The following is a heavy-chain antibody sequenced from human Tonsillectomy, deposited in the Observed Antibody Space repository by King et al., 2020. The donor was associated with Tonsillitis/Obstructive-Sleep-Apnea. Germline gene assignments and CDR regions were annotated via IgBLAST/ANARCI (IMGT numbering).Heavy chain of an antibody. CDR3: ARHGGITIFGDAFDI. CDR2: IYYSGST. CDR1: GGSISSYY. D-gene: IGHD3-3*01. V-gene: IGHV4-59*08. J-gene: IGHJ3*02. Sequence: VQLQESGPGLVKPSETLSLTCTVSGGSISSYYWSWIRQPPGKGLEWIGYIYYSGSTNYNPSLKSRVTISVDTSKNQFSLKLSSVTAADTAVYYCARHGGITIFGDAFDIWGQGTMVTVSS.